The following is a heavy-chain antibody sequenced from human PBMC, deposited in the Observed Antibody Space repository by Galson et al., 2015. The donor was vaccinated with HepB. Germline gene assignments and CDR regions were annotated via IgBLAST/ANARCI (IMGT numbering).Heavy chain of an antibody. CDR3: AREGGIYCGGDCYLKGAYDY. V-gene: IGHV3-66*01. CDR2: IYSGGST. D-gene: IGHD2-21*02. Sequence: SLRLSCAASGFTVSSNYMSWVRQAPGKGLEWVSVIYSGGSTYYADSVKGRFTISRDNSKNTLYLQMNSLRAEDTAVYYCAREGGIYCGGDCYLKGAYDYWGQGTLVTVSS. CDR1: GFTVSSNY. J-gene: IGHJ4*02.